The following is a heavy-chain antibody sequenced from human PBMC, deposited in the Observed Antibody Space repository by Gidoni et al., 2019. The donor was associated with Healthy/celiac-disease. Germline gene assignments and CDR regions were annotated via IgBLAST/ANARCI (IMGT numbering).Heavy chain of an antibody. J-gene: IGHJ6*02. Sequence: EVQLVESGGGLVQPGGSLSLSCAASGFTFSSNSMNWFRQAPGKGLERVSYISSSSSTIYYADSVKGRLTISRDNAKNSLYLQMNSLRDEDTAVYYCARANVVVVAPKRRYYYYGMDVWGQGTTVTVSS. D-gene: IGHD2-15*01. CDR3: ARANVVVVAPKRRYYYYGMDV. V-gene: IGHV3-48*02. CDR1: GFTFSSNS. CDR2: ISSSSSTI.